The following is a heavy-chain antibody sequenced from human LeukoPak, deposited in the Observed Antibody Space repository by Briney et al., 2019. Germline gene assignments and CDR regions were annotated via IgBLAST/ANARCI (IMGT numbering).Heavy chain of an antibody. CDR3: ARMPGANYYYNGMDV. V-gene: IGHV3-30-3*01. J-gene: IGHJ6*02. CDR1: GFTFSSYG. CDR2: ISYDGSNK. D-gene: IGHD1-14*01. Sequence: GRSLRLSCAASGFTFSSYGVHWVRQAPGKGLEWVAVISYDGSNKYNADSVKGRFTISRDNSKNTLYLQMNSLRAEDTAVYYRARMPGANYYYNGMDVWGQGTTVTVSS.